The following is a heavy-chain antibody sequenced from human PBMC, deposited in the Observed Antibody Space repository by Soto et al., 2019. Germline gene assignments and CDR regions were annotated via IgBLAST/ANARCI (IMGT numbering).Heavy chain of an antibody. D-gene: IGHD5-12*01. Sequence: PGGSLRLSCAASGFTFSSYGMHWVRQAPGKGLEWVAVISYDGSNKYYADSVKGRFTISRDNSKNTLYLQMNSLRAEDTAVYYCAKVTNLGWLRTRNTSPYYYYGMDVWGQGTTVTVSS. CDR2: ISYDGSNK. V-gene: IGHV3-30*18. J-gene: IGHJ6*02. CDR3: AKVTNLGWLRTRNTSPYYYYGMDV. CDR1: GFTFSSYG.